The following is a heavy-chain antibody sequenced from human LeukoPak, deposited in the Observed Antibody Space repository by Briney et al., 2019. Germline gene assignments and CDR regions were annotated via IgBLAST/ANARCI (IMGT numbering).Heavy chain of an antibody. D-gene: IGHD1-26*01. Sequence: GGSLRLSCAASGFTFSSYGMHWVRQAPGKGLEWVAVISYDGSNKYYADSVKGRFTISRDNSKNTLYLQMNSLRAEDTAVYYCARVPREGSLDYWGQGTLVTVSS. J-gene: IGHJ4*02. CDR3: ARVPREGSLDY. V-gene: IGHV3-30*03. CDR1: GFTFSSYG. CDR2: ISYDGSNK.